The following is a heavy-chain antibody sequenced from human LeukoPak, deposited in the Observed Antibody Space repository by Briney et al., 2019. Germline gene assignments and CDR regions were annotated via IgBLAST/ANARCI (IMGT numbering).Heavy chain of an antibody. V-gene: IGHV1-8*03. J-gene: IGHJ5*02. CDR3: ARGRDNCTNGVCYSLGFDP. Sequence: ASVKVSCKASGYTFTSYDINWVRQATGQGLEWMGWMNPNSGNTGYAQKFQGRVTITRNTSISTAYMELSSLRSGDTAVYYCARGRDNCTNGVCYSLGFDPWGQGTLVTVSS. D-gene: IGHD2-8*01. CDR1: GYTFTSYD. CDR2: MNPNSGNT.